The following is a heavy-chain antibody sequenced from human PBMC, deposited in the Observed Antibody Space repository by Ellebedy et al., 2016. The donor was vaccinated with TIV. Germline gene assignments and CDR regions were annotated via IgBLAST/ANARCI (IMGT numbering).Heavy chain of an antibody. D-gene: IGHD2-21*02. CDR3: ARDPSSEVVVTAMEYNWFDP. J-gene: IGHJ5*02. V-gene: IGHV1-69*04. CDR2: IIPILGIA. CDR1: GGTFSSYA. Sequence: AASVKVSCKASGGTFSSYAISWVRQAPGQGLEWMGRIIPILGIANYAQKFQGRVTITTDKSTSTAYMELSSLRSEDTAVYYCARDPSSEVVVTAMEYNWFDPWGQGTLVTVSS.